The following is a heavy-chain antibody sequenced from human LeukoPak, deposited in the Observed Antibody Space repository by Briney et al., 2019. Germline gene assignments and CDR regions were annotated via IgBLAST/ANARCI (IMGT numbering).Heavy chain of an antibody. J-gene: IGHJ5*02. CDR1: GLHFSGTA. Sequence: GASLQISCAASGLHFSGTAMSWGRQAPGKGLEWVSAISHDGMNAYYADSVKGRFTISRDNSKKTVSLEMSSLTAADTGVYYCAKDGAQYSSGPECDPRGQGALVTVSP. CDR3: AKDGAQYSSGPECDP. D-gene: IGHD6-19*01. CDR2: ISHDGMNA. V-gene: IGHV3-23*01.